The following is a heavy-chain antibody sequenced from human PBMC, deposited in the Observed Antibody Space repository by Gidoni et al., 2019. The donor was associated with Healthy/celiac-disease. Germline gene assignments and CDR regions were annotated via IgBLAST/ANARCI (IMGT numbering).Heavy chain of an antibody. V-gene: IGHV3-21*01. CDR1: RFTFSSYS. D-gene: IGHD3-10*01. CDR3: ARAVRGQLYFDY. CDR2: ISSSSSYI. J-gene: IGHJ4*02. Sequence: EVTLVASGGGLVKPGGSLRLPCAASRFTFSSYSMSWVRQAPGKGLEWVSSISSSSSYIYYADSVKGRFTISRDNAKNSLYLQMNSLRAEDTAVYYCARAVRGQLYFDYWGQGTLVTVSS.